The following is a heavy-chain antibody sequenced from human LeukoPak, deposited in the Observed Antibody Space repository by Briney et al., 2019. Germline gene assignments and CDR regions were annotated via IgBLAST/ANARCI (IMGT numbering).Heavy chain of an antibody. CDR2: IYYSGST. J-gene: IGHJ3*02. D-gene: IGHD3-3*01. Sequence: PSETLSLTCTVSGGSISSSSYYWGWIRQPPGKGLEWIGSIYYSGSTYYNPSLKSRVTISVDTSKNQFSLKLSSVTAADTAVYYCAREEILEWLLYLRLSDAFDIWGQVTMVTVSS. CDR1: GGSISSSSYY. V-gene: IGHV4-39*07. CDR3: AREEILEWLLYLRLSDAFDI.